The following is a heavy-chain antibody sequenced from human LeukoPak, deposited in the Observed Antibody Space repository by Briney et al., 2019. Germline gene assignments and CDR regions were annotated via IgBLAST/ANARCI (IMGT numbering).Heavy chain of an antibody. CDR3: ARGLVTTYYYYGMDV. CDR1: GGSISSGGYY. CDR2: INHSGST. V-gene: IGHV4-39*07. Sequence: SETLSLTCTVSGGSISSGGYYWSWIRQPPGKGLEWIGEINHSGSTNYNPSLKSRVTISVDTSKNQFSLKLSSVTAADTTVYYCARGLVTTYYYYGMDVWGQGTTVTVSS. D-gene: IGHD4-11*01. J-gene: IGHJ6*02.